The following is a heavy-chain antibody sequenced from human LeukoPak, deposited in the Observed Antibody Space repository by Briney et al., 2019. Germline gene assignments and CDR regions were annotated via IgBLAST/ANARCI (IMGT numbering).Heavy chain of an antibody. CDR1: GFTFSSYS. CDR2: ISSSSSYI. D-gene: IGHD5-24*01. V-gene: IGHV3-21*01. CDR3: ARGDGYNAEFDY. Sequence: PGGSLRLSCAASGFTFSSYSMNWVRQAPGKGLEWVSSISSSSSYIYYADSVKGRFTISRDNAKNSLYLQMNSLRAEDTAVYYCARGDGYNAEFDYWGQGTLVTVSS. J-gene: IGHJ4*02.